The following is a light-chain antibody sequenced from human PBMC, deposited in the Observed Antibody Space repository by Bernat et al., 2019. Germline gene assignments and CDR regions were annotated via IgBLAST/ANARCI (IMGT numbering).Light chain of an antibody. Sequence: DIQMTQSPSSLSASVGDRVTITCRASQSISSYLNWYHQKPGKAPKVLIYAASSLQSGVPSRFSGSGSGTDFTLTISSLQPEDFATYYCQQSYNFPYTFGQGTKLVIK. V-gene: IGKV1-39*01. J-gene: IGKJ2*01. CDR1: QSISSY. CDR3: QQSYNFPYT. CDR2: AAS.